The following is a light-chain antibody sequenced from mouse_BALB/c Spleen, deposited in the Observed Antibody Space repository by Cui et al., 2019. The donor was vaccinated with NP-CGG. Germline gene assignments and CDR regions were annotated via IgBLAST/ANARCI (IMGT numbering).Light chain of an antibody. Sequence: QAVVTQETELTTSPGETVTLTCRSSTGAVTTNNYANWVQEKPDHLFTGLIGGTNNRAPGIPARFSGSLIGDKTALTITGAQTEDDAIYFCALWYNNHWVFGGGTKLTVL. V-gene: IGLV1*01. J-gene: IGLJ1*01. CDR2: GTN. CDR1: TGAVTTNNY. CDR3: ALWYNNHWV.